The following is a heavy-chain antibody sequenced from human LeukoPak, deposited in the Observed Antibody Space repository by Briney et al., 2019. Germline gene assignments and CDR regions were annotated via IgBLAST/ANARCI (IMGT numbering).Heavy chain of an antibody. D-gene: IGHD3-9*01. CDR1: GGSISSYY. J-gene: IGHJ4*02. Sequence: SETLSLTCTVSGGSISSYYWSRIRQPPGKGLEWIGYIYYSGSTNYNPSLKSRVTISVDTSKNQFSLKLSSVTAADTAVYYCARQEATGYEYYFDYWGQGTLVTVSS. V-gene: IGHV4-59*01. CDR2: IYYSGST. CDR3: ARQEATGYEYYFDY.